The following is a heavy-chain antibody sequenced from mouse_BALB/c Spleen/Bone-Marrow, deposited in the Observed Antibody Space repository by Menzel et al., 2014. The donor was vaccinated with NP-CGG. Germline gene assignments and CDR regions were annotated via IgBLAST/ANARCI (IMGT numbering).Heavy chain of an antibody. D-gene: IGHD1-1*01. V-gene: IGHV1-80*01. CDR1: GYAFSSSW. J-gene: IGHJ4*01. CDR3: ANYYGSSQGARDK. Sequence: SVAELVRPGSSVKISCKASGYAFSSSWMNWVKQRPGQGLEWIGRIYPGDGDTNYNGNFKGKATLTADKSSSTAYMQLSSLTSVDSAVYFCANYYGSSQGARDKRGKGTSIA. CDR2: IYPGDGDT.